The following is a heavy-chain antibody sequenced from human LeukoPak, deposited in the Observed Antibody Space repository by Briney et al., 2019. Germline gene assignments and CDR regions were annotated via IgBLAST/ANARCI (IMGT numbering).Heavy chain of an antibody. V-gene: IGHV3-53*01. J-gene: IGHJ4*02. Sequence: PGGSLRLSCAASGFTVSSNYMSWVRQAPGKGLEWVSVIYSGGSTYYADSVKGRFTISRDNSKNTLYLQMNSLRAEDTAVYYCARDSGNSNYVGRYFDYWGQGTLVTVSS. CDR2: IYSGGST. CDR3: ARDSGNSNYVGRYFDY. CDR1: GFTVSSNY. D-gene: IGHD4-11*01.